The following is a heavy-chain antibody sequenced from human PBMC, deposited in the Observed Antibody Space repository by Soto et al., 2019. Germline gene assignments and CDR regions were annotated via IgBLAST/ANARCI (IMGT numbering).Heavy chain of an antibody. CDR3: ARVSGSYYYGMDV. CDR1: SGSISSSNC. Sequence: PSETLSLTCAVSSGSISSSNCWSWVRQPPGKGLEWIGEIYHSGSTNFNPSLKSRVTISVDKSKNQFSLKLNSVTAADTAVYYCARVSGSYYYGMDVWGQGTTVTVSS. CDR2: IYHSGST. J-gene: IGHJ6*02. V-gene: IGHV4-4*02.